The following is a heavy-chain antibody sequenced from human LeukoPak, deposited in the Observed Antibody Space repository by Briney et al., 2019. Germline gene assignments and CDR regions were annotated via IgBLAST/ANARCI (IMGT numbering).Heavy chain of an antibody. CDR2: ISYDGSNK. D-gene: IGHD6-19*01. CDR3: ARDFRKRIAVAGTFDY. Sequence: GGSLRVSSAAPLFTLSSSAMHWGRQAPGKRLEWVAVISYDGSNKYYVDSAKGRFTLSRDNSKNTLYLQMNSLRAEDTAVYYCARDFRKRIAVAGTFDYWGQGTLVTVSS. CDR1: LFTLSSSA. V-gene: IGHV3-30*04. J-gene: IGHJ4*02.